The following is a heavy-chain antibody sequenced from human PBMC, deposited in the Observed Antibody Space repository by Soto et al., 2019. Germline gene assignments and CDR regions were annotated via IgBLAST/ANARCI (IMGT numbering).Heavy chain of an antibody. CDR3: ASFIAAAGTGIFDY. V-gene: IGHV4-59*08. D-gene: IGHD6-13*01. CDR1: GGSISSYY. J-gene: IGHJ4*02. CDR2: IYYSGST. Sequence: SETLSLTCTVSGGSISSYYWSWIRQPPGKGLEWIGYIYYSGSTNYNPSLKSRVTISVDTSKNQFSLKLSSVTAADTAVYYCASFIAAAGTGIFDYWGQGTLVTVSS.